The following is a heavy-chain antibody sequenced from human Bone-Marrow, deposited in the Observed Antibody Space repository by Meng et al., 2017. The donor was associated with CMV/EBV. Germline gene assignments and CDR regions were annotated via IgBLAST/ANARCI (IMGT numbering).Heavy chain of an antibody. J-gene: IGHJ4*02. CDR1: GSSLTSYW. Sequence: SCEGSGSSLTSYWIKWVRQMPGEGLEWMGIICTDDSDTRYRPSFKGQVTISADKSISTAYLQWSSLKASDAAMYYCARPDTAMVVDYWGQGTLVTVSS. D-gene: IGHD5-18*01. V-gene: IGHV5-51*01. CDR3: ARPDTAMVVDY. CDR2: ICTDDSDT.